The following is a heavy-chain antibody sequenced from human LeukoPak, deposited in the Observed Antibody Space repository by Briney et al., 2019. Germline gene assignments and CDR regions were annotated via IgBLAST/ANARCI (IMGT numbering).Heavy chain of an antibody. J-gene: IGHJ3*02. CDR1: GGSISSHSW. CDR3: ARWTLRVGVSRADAFDI. Sequence: PSGTLSLTCAVSGGSISSHSWWSWIRQPPGKGLEWIGEINHSGSTHYNPSLKSRVTISVDTSKNQFSLKVSSVTAADTAVYHCARWTLRVGVSRADAFDIWGQGTMVTVSS. D-gene: IGHD1-26*01. CDR2: INHSGST. V-gene: IGHV4-4*02.